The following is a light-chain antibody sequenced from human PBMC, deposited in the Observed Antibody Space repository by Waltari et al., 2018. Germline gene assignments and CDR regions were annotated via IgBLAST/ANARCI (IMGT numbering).Light chain of an antibody. CDR1: QSISRY. CDR3: QHHVRLPAT. J-gene: IGKJ1*01. Sequence: IMLTQSPGTLSLSPGERATPSCRASQSISRYLAWYQQKPGQAPRLLIYGASTRATGIPDRFSGSGSGTDFSLTISGLEPEDSAVYYCQHHVRLPATFGQGTKVEIK. V-gene: IGKV3-20*01. CDR2: GAS.